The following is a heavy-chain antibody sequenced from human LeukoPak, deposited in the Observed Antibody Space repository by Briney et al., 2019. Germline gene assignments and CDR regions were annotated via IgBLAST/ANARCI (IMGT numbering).Heavy chain of an antibody. Sequence: GGSLRLSCTASGFTFGHTCMNWVRQVPGQGLEWVANIKQDGSEKFYVASVKGRFTISRDNGKSSLYLQMNSLRAEDTALYYCATSYDMGWLIGYWGQGTLVTVSS. D-gene: IGHD3/OR15-3a*01. V-gene: IGHV3-7*03. CDR2: IKQDGSEK. CDR3: ATSYDMGWLIGY. J-gene: IGHJ4*02. CDR1: GFTFGHTC.